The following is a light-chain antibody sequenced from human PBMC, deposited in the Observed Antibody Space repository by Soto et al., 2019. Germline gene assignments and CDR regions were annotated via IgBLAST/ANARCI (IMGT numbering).Light chain of an antibody. CDR3: QLWDSSSDHHVV. CDR2: DDS. V-gene: IGLV3-21*02. Sequence: SYELTQPPSVSVAPGQTARITCGGGNIGSKSVHWYQQKPGQAPVLVVFDDSARPSGIPERFSGSNSGNTATLTITRVEAGDEADYYCQLWDSSSDHHVVFGGGTKVTVL. J-gene: IGLJ2*01. CDR1: NIGSKS.